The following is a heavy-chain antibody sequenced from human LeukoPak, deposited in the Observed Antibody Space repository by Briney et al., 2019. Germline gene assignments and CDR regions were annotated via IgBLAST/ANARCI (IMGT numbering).Heavy chain of an antibody. CDR3: ARGLYYYDSSGYYEDAFDI. V-gene: IGHV4-30-2*01. CDR1: GGSISSSGYS. Sequence: SQTLSLTCAVSGGSISSSGYSWSWIRQPPGKGLEWIGYIHHTGSTYYNPSLKSRVTISVDTSKNQFSLKLSSVTAADTAVYYCARGLYYYDSSGYYEDAFDIWGQGTMVTVSS. CDR2: IHHTGST. D-gene: IGHD3-22*01. J-gene: IGHJ3*02.